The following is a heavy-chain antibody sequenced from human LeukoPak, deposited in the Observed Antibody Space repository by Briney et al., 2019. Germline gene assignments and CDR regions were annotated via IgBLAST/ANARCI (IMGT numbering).Heavy chain of an antibody. V-gene: IGHV4-34*01. Sequence: PSETLSLICAVYGGSFSGYYWSWIRQPPGKGLEWIGEINHSGSTNYNPSLKSRVTISVDTSKNQFSLKLSSVTAADTAVYYCARGVTAAYWGQGTLVTVSS. CDR3: ARGVTAAY. CDR1: GGSFSGYY. D-gene: IGHD2-21*02. CDR2: INHSGST. J-gene: IGHJ4*02.